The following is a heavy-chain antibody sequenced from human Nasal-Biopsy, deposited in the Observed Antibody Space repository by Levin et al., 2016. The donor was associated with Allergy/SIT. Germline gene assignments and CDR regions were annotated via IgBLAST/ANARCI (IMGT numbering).Heavy chain of an antibody. D-gene: IGHD5-24*01. CDR1: GFNFEDYA. CDR3: TKEGLVGDGYN. J-gene: IGHJ4*01. CDR2: ITWHSVST. Sequence: SLKISCIASGFNFEDYAMHWVRQAPGKGLEWVSSITWHSVSTVYADSVKGRFTVSRDNARNSLYLQMSSLRPEDTALYYCTKEGLVGDGYNWGHGTLVTVSS. V-gene: IGHV3-9*01.